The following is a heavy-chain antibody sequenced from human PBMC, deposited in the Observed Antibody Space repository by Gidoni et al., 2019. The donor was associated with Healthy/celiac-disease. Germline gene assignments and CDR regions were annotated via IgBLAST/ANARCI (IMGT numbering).Heavy chain of an antibody. CDR3: ARVSTYSSSWCFDY. D-gene: IGHD6-13*01. CDR2: IYTSGST. CDR1: GGSLSSYY. Sequence: QVQLQESGPGLVKPSETLSLTCTVSGGSLSSYYWSWIRQPAGKGLEWIGRIYTSGSTNYNPSLKSRVTMSVDTSKNQFSLKLSSVTAADTAVYYCARVSTYSSSWCFDYWGQGTLVTVSS. V-gene: IGHV4-4*07. J-gene: IGHJ4*02.